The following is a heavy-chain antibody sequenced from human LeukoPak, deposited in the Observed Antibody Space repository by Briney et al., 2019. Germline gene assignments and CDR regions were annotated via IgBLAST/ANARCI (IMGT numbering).Heavy chain of an antibody. CDR2: IWYYGSNK. CDR1: GFTFSNYG. Sequence: PGGSLRLSCAASGFTFSNYGMHWVRQAPGKGLEWVAVIWYYGSNKYYADSVKGRFTISRDNSNNTVHLQMNSLRAEDTAVYYCTRDLTVATIRTPLQHWGQGTLLTVSS. D-gene: IGHD5-12*01. V-gene: IGHV3-33*01. CDR3: TRDLTVATIRTPLQH. J-gene: IGHJ1*01.